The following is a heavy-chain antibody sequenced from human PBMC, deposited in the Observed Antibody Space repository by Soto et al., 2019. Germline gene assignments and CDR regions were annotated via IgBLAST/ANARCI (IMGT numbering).Heavy chain of an antibody. V-gene: IGHV1-18*01. J-gene: IGHJ4*02. CDR3: ARLFALVYCYDSSGYNHLDY. CDR1: GYTFTSYG. Sequence: QVQLVQSGAEVKKPGASVKVSCKASGYTFTSYGISWVRQAPGQGLEWMGWISAYNGNTNYAQKLQGRVTMTTDTATSTAYMELRSLRSDDTAVYYCARLFALVYCYDSSGYNHLDYWGQGTLVTVSS. CDR2: ISAYNGNT. D-gene: IGHD3-22*01.